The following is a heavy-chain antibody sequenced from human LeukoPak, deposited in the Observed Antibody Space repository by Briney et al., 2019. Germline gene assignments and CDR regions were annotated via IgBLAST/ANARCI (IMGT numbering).Heavy chain of an antibody. V-gene: IGHV3-33*01. Sequence: GGSLRLSCAASGFTFSSYGMHRVRQAPGKGLEWVAVIWYDGNNKYYADSVKGRFTISRDNSKNALYLQMNSLRAEDTAVYYCARSYCSSTSCLYYSDCWGQGTLVTVSS. CDR3: ARSYCSSTSCLYYSDC. D-gene: IGHD2-2*01. CDR1: GFTFSSYG. J-gene: IGHJ4*02. CDR2: IWYDGNNK.